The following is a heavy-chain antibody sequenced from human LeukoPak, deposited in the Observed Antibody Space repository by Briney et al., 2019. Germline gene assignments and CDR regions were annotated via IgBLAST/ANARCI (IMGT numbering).Heavy chain of an antibody. D-gene: IGHD3-3*01. J-gene: IGHJ4*02. CDR2: ISSSSSYI. V-gene: IGHV3-21*01. CDR1: GFTFSSYS. CDR3: ARVRYYDFWSGPYYFDY. Sequence: GGSLRLSCAASGFTFSSYSMNWVRQAPGKGLEWVSSISSSSSYIYYADSVKGRFTISRDNAKNSLYLQMNSLRAEDTAVYYCARVRYYDFWSGPYYFDYWGQGTLVTVSS.